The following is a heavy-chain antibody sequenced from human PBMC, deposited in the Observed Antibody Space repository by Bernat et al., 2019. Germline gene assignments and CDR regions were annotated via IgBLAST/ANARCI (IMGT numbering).Heavy chain of an antibody. CDR3: ARQATPTMVSKDYYGISGYYLDY. CDR1: GGSITSSSYY. V-gene: IGHV4-39*01. D-gene: IGHD3-22*01. CDR2: IYYSGST. J-gene: IGHJ4*02. Sequence: QLQLQESGPGLVKPSETLSLTCTVSGGSITSSSYYWGWIRQHPGKGLEWIGSIYYSGSTYYNPSLKSRVTISVDTSKNQFSLKLSSVTAADKAVYYGARQATPTMVSKDYYGISGYYLDYWGQGTLVTVSS.